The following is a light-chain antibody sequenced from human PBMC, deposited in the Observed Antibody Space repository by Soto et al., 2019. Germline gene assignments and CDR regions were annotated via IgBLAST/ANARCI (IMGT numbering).Light chain of an antibody. CDR3: QSYDSSLSGYV. V-gene: IGLV1-40*01. Sequence: QSVLTQPPSVSGAPGQSVTISCTGSSSNIGAGYDVHWYQQLPGTAPKLLIYVNRNRPSGVPDRFSGSKSGTSASLAITGLQAEDEADYYCQSYDSSLSGYVFGTGTKVTVL. CDR2: VNR. J-gene: IGLJ1*01. CDR1: SSNIGAGYD.